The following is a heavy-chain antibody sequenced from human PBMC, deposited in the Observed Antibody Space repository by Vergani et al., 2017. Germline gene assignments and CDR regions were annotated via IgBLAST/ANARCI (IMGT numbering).Heavy chain of an antibody. CDR3: ARVMYRDEASTGYRLEGMDI. CDR2: IYSTGST. CDR1: GGSFNTYY. V-gene: IGHV4-59*13. Sequence: QVQLEESGPGLVKPSETLSLTCTVSGGSFNTYYWSWIRQSPGKGLEWIGYIYSTGSTNYNPSLNSRVTMSVDTSKNQFSLKLRSVTAADTAVYFCARVMYRDEASTGYRLEGMDICGQGTTVTISS. D-gene: IGHD3-9*01. J-gene: IGHJ6*02.